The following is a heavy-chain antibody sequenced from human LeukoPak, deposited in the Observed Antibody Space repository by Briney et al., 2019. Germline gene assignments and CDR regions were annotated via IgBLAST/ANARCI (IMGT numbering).Heavy chain of an antibody. Sequence: PGGSLRLSCAASGFTFSSYGMHWVRQAPGKGLEWVAVISYDGSNKYYADSVKGRFTISRDNAKNSLYLQMNSLRAEDTAVYYCAREGYYYDSSGYRVFGYFDYWGQGTLVTVSS. D-gene: IGHD3-22*01. J-gene: IGHJ4*02. CDR2: ISYDGSNK. CDR3: AREGYYYDSSGYRVFGYFDY. CDR1: GFTFSSYG. V-gene: IGHV3-30*03.